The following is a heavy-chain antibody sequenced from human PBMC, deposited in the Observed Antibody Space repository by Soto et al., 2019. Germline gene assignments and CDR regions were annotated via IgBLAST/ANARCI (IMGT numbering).Heavy chain of an antibody. V-gene: IGHV2-5*02. D-gene: IGHD3-9*01. Sequence: QITLKESGPTLVKPTQTLTLTCTFSGFSLSTSGVGVGWIRQPPGRALEWLALIYWDDDKRYSPSLRSRLTISKDTSKSQVVLTMTNIDPVDTATYYCAHRVIWSPFDWSLGWFDPWGQGTLVTVSS. J-gene: IGHJ5*02. CDR2: IYWDDDK. CDR3: AHRVIWSPFDWSLGWFDP. CDR1: GFSLSTSGVG.